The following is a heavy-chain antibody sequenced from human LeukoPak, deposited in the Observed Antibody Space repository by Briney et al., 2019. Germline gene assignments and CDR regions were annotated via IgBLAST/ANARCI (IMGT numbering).Heavy chain of an antibody. CDR3: ATAVTTGFGAFDI. CDR2: FDPEDGET. Sequence: GASVKVSCKVSGDTLTELSMHWVRQAPGKGLEWMGGFDPEDGETIYAQKFQGRVTMTEDTSTDTAYMELSSLRSEDTAVYYCATAVTTGFGAFDIWGQGTMVTVSS. CDR1: GDTLTELS. D-gene: IGHD4-17*01. J-gene: IGHJ3*02. V-gene: IGHV1-24*01.